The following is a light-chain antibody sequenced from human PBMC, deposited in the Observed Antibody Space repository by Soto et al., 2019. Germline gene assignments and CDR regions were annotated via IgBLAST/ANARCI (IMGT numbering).Light chain of an antibody. Sequence: IRMTQSPSSLSASTGDRVTITCRASQGISSYLAWYQQKPGKAPKLLIYAASTLQSGVPSRFSGSGSGTEFTLTISSLQPDDFATYYCQQYNDYPWTFGQGTKVDIK. J-gene: IGKJ1*01. CDR3: QQYNDYPWT. V-gene: IGKV1-8*01. CDR2: AAS. CDR1: QGISSY.